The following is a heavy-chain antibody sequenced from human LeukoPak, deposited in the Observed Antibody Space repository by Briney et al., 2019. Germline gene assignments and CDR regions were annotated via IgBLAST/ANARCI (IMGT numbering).Heavy chain of an antibody. V-gene: IGHV4-34*01. J-gene: IGHJ5*02. CDR1: GGSFSGYY. Sequence: SETLSLTCAVYGGSFSGYYWSWIRQSPGKGLEWIGEINHSGSTNFNPSLTSRVTISVDTSKNQFSLKLSSVTAADTAVYYCAREDIVVVPAGIDPWGQGTLVTVSS. CDR3: AREDIVVVPAGIDP. D-gene: IGHD2-2*01. CDR2: INHSGST.